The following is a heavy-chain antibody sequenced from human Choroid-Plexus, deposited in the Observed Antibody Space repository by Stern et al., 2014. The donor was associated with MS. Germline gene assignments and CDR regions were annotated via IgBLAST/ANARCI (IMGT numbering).Heavy chain of an antibody. D-gene: IGHD2/OR15-2a*01. CDR3: AKDRQYLTYVFDH. CDR1: GFTFGSCA. Sequence: VQLLESGGGVVQPGRPLRLSCAASGFTFGSCAMHWVRQAPGKGLEWVAGVSYDGSNKYYADSVKGRFTVSRDSSQNTLHLQMSSLRAEDTAVYYCAKDRQYLTYVFDHWGQGSLVTVSS. V-gene: IGHV3-30*18. CDR2: VSYDGSNK. J-gene: IGHJ5*02.